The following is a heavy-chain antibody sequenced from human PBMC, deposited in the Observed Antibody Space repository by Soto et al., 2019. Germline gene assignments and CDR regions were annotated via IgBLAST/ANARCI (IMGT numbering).Heavy chain of an antibody. CDR3: ARARLDYYDTPMSAFDI. CDR1: GFTFSSYS. Sequence: GGSLRLSCAASGFTFSSYSMNWVRQAPGKGLEWVSSISSSSSYIYYADSVKGRFTISRDNAKNSLYLQMNSLRAEDTAVYYCARARLDYYDTPMSAFDIWGQGTMVTVSS. D-gene: IGHD3-22*01. J-gene: IGHJ3*02. V-gene: IGHV3-21*01. CDR2: ISSSSSYI.